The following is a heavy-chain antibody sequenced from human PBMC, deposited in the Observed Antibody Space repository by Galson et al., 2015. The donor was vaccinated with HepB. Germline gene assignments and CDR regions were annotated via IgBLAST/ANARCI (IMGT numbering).Heavy chain of an antibody. CDR3: AKVAILGATPHYFDY. Sequence: SLRLSCAAAGFTFTRYAITWVRQAPGKGLEFISSTSGDGGVTYYTDSVKGRFTISRDNSKNTVYLQMNSLRVEDTAIYFCAKVAILGATPHYFDYWGQGILVTVSS. CDR1: GFTFTRYA. V-gene: IGHV3-23*01. CDR2: TSGDGGVT. J-gene: IGHJ4*02. D-gene: IGHD2-21*01.